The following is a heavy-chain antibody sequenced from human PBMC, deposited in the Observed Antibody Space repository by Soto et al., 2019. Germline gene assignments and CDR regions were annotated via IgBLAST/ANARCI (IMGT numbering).Heavy chain of an antibody. CDR1: GGTFSSYT. D-gene: IGHD3-22*01. CDR3: TTEGVEVVTMIVVVHKSPYAFDI. V-gene: IGHV1-69*16. Sequence: ASVKVSCKASGGTFSSYTISWVRQAPGQWLEWMGRIIPILGIANYAAPVKGRFTISRDDSKNTLYLQMNSLKTEDTAVYYCTTEGVEVVTMIVVVHKSPYAFDIWGQGTMVTVSS. J-gene: IGHJ3*02. CDR2: IIPILGIA.